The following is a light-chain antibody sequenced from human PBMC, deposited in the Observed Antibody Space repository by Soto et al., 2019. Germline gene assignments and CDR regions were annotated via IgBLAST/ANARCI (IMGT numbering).Light chain of an antibody. CDR3: AAWDDSLNAV. J-gene: IGLJ2*01. CDR1: SSNIGSNT. CDR2: SNN. V-gene: IGLV1-44*01. Sequence: QLVLTQPPSASGTPGQRVTISCSGSSSNIGSNTVNWYQQLPGTAPKLLIYSNNQRPSGVPDRFSGSKSGTSASLAISGLQSEDEADYYCAAWDDSLNAVFGGGTKLTV.